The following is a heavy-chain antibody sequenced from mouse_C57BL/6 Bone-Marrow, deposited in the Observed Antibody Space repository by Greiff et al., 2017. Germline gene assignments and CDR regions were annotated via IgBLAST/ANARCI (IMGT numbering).Heavy chain of an antibody. J-gene: IGHJ3*01. CDR1: GYTFTSYW. Sequence: QVQLQQPGAELVKPGASVKLSCKASGYTFTSYWMQWVKQRPGQGLEWIGEIDPSDSYTNYNQKFKGKATLTVDTSSSTAYMQLSSLTSADSAVYYCARYDYDVAYWGQGTLVTVSA. D-gene: IGHD2-4*01. V-gene: IGHV1-50*01. CDR2: IDPSDSYT. CDR3: ARYDYDVAY.